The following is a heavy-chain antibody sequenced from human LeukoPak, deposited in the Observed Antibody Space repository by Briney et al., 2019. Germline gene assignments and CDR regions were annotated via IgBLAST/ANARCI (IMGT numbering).Heavy chain of an antibody. CDR3: ARQGYYGSGSYQGDYNWFAP. J-gene: IGHJ5*02. CDR1: GYSFTSYW. D-gene: IGHD3-10*01. CDR2: IYRGDSDT. Sequence: GESLKISCKGSGYSFTSYWIGWVRQMPGKGLEWMGIIYRGDSDTRYSPSFQGQVTISADKSISTAYLQWSSLKASDTAMYYCARQGYYGSGSYQGDYNWFAPWGQGTLVTVSS. V-gene: IGHV5-51*01.